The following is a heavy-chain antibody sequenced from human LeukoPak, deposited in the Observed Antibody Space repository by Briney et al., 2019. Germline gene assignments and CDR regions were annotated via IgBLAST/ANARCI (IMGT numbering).Heavy chain of an antibody. Sequence: GASVKVSCKASGGTFSSYAISWVRQAPGQGLELIGGIIPIFGTANYAQKFRGRVTITTDESPSTAYMELSSLRSEDTAVYYCARGIAARPDYYYYMDVWGKGTTVTVSS. V-gene: IGHV1-69*05. CDR3: ARGIAARPDYYYYMDV. CDR2: IIPIFGTA. D-gene: IGHD6-6*01. CDR1: GGTFSSYA. J-gene: IGHJ6*03.